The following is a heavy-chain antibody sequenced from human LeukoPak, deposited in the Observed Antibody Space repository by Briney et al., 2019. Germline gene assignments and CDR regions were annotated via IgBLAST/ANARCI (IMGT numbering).Heavy chain of an antibody. Sequence: GGSLRLSCAASGFTFTTYWMHWVRQAPGKGLEWVSGISWNSGSIGYADSVKGRFTISRDNAKNSLYLQMNSLRAEDTALYYCAKSRTTVTKDAFDIWGQGTMVTVSS. CDR1: GFTFTTYW. CDR2: ISWNSGSI. CDR3: AKSRTTVTKDAFDI. V-gene: IGHV3-9*01. D-gene: IGHD4-17*01. J-gene: IGHJ3*02.